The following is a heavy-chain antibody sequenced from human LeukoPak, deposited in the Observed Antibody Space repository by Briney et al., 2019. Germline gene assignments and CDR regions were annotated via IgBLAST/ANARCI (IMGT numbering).Heavy chain of an antibody. V-gene: IGHV3-74*01. CDR2: INGYGSST. CDR1: GFTFVSYW. Sequence: GGSLRLSCAASGFTFVSYWMHWVRQAPGKGLVWVSRINGYGSSTDFADSVKGRFTISRDNAKNTLYLQMNSLRAEDTAVYYCARDAPGNAALDYWGQGTLVTVSS. J-gene: IGHJ4*02. CDR3: ARDAPGNAALDY. D-gene: IGHD6-6*01.